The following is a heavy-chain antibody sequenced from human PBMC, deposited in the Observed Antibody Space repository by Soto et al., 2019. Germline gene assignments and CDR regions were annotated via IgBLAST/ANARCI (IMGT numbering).Heavy chain of an antibody. D-gene: IGHD3-3*01. V-gene: IGHV3-23*01. Sequence: GGSLRLSCATAGFTFSTYTMSWVRQAPGKGPEWAAGFYGGGSTSTFYADSVKGRFTISRDNSRNMAFLQMNSLRADDTAVYYCTNDRHPDGIWSFDCWGQGTRVTVSS. J-gene: IGHJ4*02. CDR1: GFTFSTYT. CDR3: TNDRHPDGIWSFDC. CDR2: FYGGGSTST.